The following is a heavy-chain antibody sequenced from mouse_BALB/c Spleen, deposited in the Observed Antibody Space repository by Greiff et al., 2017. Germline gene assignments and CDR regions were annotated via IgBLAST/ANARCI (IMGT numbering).Heavy chain of an antibody. CDR1: GYTFTNYW. CDR3: ARYSGSSWFAY. CDR2: IYPGGGYT. D-gene: IGHD1-1*01. J-gene: IGHJ3*01. V-gene: IGHV1-63*02. Sequence: VQLQQSGAELVRPGTSVKISCKASGYTFTNYWLGWVKQRPGHGLEWIGDIYPGGGYTNYNEKFKGKATLTADTSSSTAYMQLSSLTSEDSAVYFCARYSGSSWFAYWGQGTLVTVSA.